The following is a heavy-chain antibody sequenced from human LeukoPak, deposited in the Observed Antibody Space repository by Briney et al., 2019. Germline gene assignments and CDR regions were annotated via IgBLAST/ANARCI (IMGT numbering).Heavy chain of an antibody. CDR3: ARGKVEDGSSWYDY. CDR2: INHSGST. V-gene: IGHV4-34*01. Sequence: SETLSLTCAVYGGSFGGYYWTWIRQPPGKGLEWIGEINHSGSTKYNSSVKSRVTISVDTSKKEFFLELSSVTAADTAMYYCARGKVEDGSSWYDYWGQGTLVTVSS. D-gene: IGHD6-13*01. CDR1: GGSFGGYY. J-gene: IGHJ4*02.